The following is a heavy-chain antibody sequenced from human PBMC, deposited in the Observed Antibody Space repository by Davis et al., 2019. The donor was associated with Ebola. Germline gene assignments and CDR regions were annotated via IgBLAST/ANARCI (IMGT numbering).Heavy chain of an antibody. Sequence: SETLSLTCAVYGGSFSGYYWSWIRQPPGKGLEWIGEINHSGSTNYNPSLRGRVTISVDTSKKHFSLKLGSVTAADTAVYYCARGSQWLGPDYWGQGTLVTVSS. CDR3: ARGSQWLGPDY. J-gene: IGHJ4*02. CDR1: GGSFSGYY. V-gene: IGHV4-34*01. CDR2: INHSGST. D-gene: IGHD6-19*01.